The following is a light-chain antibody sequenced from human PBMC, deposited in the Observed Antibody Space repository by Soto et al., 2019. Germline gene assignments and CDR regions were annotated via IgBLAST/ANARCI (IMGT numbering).Light chain of an antibody. J-gene: IGKJ1*01. CDR1: QSVSGKN. Sequence: EIVVSQCPGTLSLSPGERASLSCRASQSVSGKNLAWYQQKPGQAPRLLIYDASTRATGMPGRFSGSGSGTEFTLTICGLQSQDFAVYYCQQYNNWPWPLGQGTKVDIK. CDR2: DAS. CDR3: QQYNNWPWP. V-gene: IGKV3-15*01.